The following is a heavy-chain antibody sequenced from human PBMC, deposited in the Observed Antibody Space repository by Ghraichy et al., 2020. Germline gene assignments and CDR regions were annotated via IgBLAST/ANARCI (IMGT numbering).Heavy chain of an antibody. CDR1: GYSFTSYW. J-gene: IGHJ5*02. CDR3: ARRLGIVRSGHWFDP. D-gene: IGHD1-26*01. Sequence: GESLNISCKGSGYSFTSYWIGWVRQMPGKGLEWMGIIYPGDSDTRYSPSFQGQVTISADKSISTAYLQWSSLKASDTAMYYCARRLGIVRSGHWFDPWGQGTLVTVSS. V-gene: IGHV5-51*01. CDR2: IYPGDSDT.